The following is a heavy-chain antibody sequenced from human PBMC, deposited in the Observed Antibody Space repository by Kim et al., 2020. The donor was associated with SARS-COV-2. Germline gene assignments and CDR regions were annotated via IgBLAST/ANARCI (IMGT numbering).Heavy chain of an antibody. Sequence: NYNPSLKSRVTLSVDTSKNQFSLKLSSVTAADTAVYYCARRNYGDYVYFDYWGQGTLVTVSS. J-gene: IGHJ4*02. CDR3: ARRNYGDYVYFDY. D-gene: IGHD4-17*01. V-gene: IGHV4-59*08.